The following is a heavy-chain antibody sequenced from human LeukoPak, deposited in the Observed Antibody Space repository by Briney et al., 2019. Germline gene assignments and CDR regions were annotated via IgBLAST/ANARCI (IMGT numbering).Heavy chain of an antibody. Sequence: PGGSLGLSCAASGFTFSSYGIHWVRQAPGKGLEWVAFIRYDGSNKYYADSVKGRFTISRDNSKNTLYLQMNSLRAEDTAVYYCAKGPSYSSSWSVLWASFFDYWGQGTLVTVSS. J-gene: IGHJ4*02. CDR2: IRYDGSNK. V-gene: IGHV3-30*02. D-gene: IGHD6-13*01. CDR3: AKGPSYSSSWSVLWASFFDY. CDR1: GFTFSSYG.